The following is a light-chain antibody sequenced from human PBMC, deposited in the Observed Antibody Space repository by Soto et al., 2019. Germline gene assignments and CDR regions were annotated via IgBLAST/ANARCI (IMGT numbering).Light chain of an antibody. CDR1: SSNIGAGYD. V-gene: IGLV1-40*01. CDR3: QSYDRSLSGWV. J-gene: IGLJ1*01. Sequence: QSVLPQPPSVSGAPGQRVTLSCTGSSSNIGAGYDVHWYQQLPGTAPKLLISGNSNRHTRVPDRFAGSKSRTSGSLAITGLQAEDGADYYCQSYDRSLSGWVFGTGTKLTVL. CDR2: GNS.